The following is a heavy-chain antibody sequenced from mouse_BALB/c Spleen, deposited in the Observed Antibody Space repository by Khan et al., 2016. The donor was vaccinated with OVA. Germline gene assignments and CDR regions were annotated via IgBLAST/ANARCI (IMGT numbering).Heavy chain of an antibody. Sequence: QVQLKESGPGLVQPSQSLSITCTVSGFSLNNYSVHWVRLSPGKGLEWLGVIWSAGSTDYNAAFISRLTISKDNSRSQVFFTMNSLQPNDTAIYYCARRGYDYGRGALFAYWGQGTLVTVSA. J-gene: IGHJ3*01. CDR3: ARRGYDYGRGALFAY. CDR2: IWSAGST. V-gene: IGHV2-2*02. CDR1: GFSLNNYS. D-gene: IGHD2-4*01.